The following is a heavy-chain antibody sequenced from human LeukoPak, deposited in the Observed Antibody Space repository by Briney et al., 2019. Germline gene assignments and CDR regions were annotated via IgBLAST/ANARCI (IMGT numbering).Heavy chain of an antibody. Sequence: GGSLRLSCAASGFTFSSYDIHWVRQAPGKGLEWVAFIRYDGSNKYYADSVKGRFTISRDNSKNTLYLQMNSLRAEDTAMYYCAKKDGGRGEGTFDHWGQGTLVTVSS. CDR2: IRYDGSNK. V-gene: IGHV3-30*02. D-gene: IGHD3-10*01. CDR3: AKKDGGRGEGTFDH. CDR1: GFTFSSYD. J-gene: IGHJ4*02.